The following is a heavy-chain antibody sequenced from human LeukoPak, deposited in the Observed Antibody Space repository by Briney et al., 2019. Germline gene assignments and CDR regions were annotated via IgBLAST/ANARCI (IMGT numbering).Heavy chain of an antibody. V-gene: IGHV4-59*08. CDR1: GGSISNYY. Sequence: PSETLSLTCTVSGGSISNYYWSWVRQPPRKGLEWIGDIYYSGSTNYNPSLRSRVTISVDTSKSQFSLNLRFVTAADTAVYYCARHRYSGSFSLDYWGQGTLVTVSS. J-gene: IGHJ4*02. CDR2: IYYSGST. CDR3: ARHRYSGSFSLDY. D-gene: IGHD1-26*01.